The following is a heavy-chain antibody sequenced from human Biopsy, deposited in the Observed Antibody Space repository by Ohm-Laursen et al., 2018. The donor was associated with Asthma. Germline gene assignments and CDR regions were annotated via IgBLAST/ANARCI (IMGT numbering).Heavy chain of an antibody. J-gene: IGHJ5*02. D-gene: IGHD3-3*01. CDR1: GFTFSSYW. CDR2: IKQDGSEK. CDR3: ARDTRPNWFDP. Sequence: SLRLSCTASGFTFSSYWMSWVRQAPGKGLEWVANIKQDGSEKYYVDSVKGRFAISRDNAKNSLYLQMNSLRAEDTAVYYCARDTRPNWFDPWGQGTLVTVSS. V-gene: IGHV3-7*05.